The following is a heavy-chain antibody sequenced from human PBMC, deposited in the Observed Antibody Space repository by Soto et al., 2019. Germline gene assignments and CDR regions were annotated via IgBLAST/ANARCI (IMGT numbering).Heavy chain of an antibody. D-gene: IGHD3-9*01. CDR2: IIPIFGTA. Sequence: GASVKVSCKASGGTFSSYAIIWVRQAPGQGLEWMGGIIPIFGTANYAQKFQGRVTITADESTSTAYMELSSLRSEDTAVYYCARAPEYYDILTGPHPYYYYYGMDVWGQGTTVTVSS. J-gene: IGHJ6*02. CDR1: GGTFSSYA. V-gene: IGHV1-69*13. CDR3: ARAPEYYDILTGPHPYYYYYGMDV.